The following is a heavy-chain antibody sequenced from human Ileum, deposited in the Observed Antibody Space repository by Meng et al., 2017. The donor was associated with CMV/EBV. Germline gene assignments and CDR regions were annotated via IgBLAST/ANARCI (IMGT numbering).Heavy chain of an antibody. CDR2: VYSTGST. CDR1: GGSISSYY. V-gene: IGHV4-59*01. D-gene: IGHD3-10*01. J-gene: IGHJ4*02. CDR3: ARTGRFGSYYFDY. Sequence: QVQLKESGPGLVKPSETLSLTCSVSGGSISSYYWSWIRQAPGKGLEWIGYVYSTGSTNYSPSLRSRVTISVDTSRNQFSLRLSSVTAADTAVYYCARTGRFGSYYFDYWGQGTLVTVSS.